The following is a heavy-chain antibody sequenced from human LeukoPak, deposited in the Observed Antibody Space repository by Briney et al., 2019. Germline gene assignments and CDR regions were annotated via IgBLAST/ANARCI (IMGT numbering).Heavy chain of an antibody. Sequence: SETLSLTCTVSGASVSSYYWNWIRQPPGKGLEWIGYIYYSGGTNYNPSLKSRVTISVDTSKNHFSLKLSSVTAADTAVYFCARAGIDDAFDIWGQGTMVTVSS. CDR3: ARAGIDDAFDI. D-gene: IGHD2-21*01. CDR2: IYYSGGT. CDR1: GASVSSYY. J-gene: IGHJ3*02. V-gene: IGHV4-59*02.